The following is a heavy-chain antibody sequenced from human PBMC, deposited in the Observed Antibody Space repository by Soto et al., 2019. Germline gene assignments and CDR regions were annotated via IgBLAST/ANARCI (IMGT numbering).Heavy chain of an antibody. CDR2: ISAYNGNT. CDR1: GYTFTSYG. J-gene: IGHJ6*02. CDR3: ARDDRVWYNWNYSNGMDV. V-gene: IGHV1-18*01. D-gene: IGHD1-7*01. Sequence: GASVKVSCKASGYTFTSYGISWVRQSPGQGLEWMGWISAYNGNTNYAQKLQGRVTMTTDTSTSTAYMELRSLRSDDTAVYYCARDDRVWYNWNYSNGMDVWGQGTTVTVSS.